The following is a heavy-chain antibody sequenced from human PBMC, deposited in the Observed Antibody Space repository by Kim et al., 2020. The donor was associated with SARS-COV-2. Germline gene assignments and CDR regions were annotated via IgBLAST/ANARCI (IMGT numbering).Heavy chain of an antibody. Sequence: ASVKVSCKASGYTFTSYAMHWVRQAPGQRLEWMGWINAGNGNTKYSQKFQGRVTITRDTSASTAYMELSSLRSEDTAVYYCARGTAQTGAAAGSGVYGSGLDYWGQGTLVTVSS. CDR1: GYTFTSYA. D-gene: IGHD6-13*01. V-gene: IGHV1-3*01. J-gene: IGHJ4*02. CDR2: INAGNGNT. CDR3: ARGTAQTGAAAGSGVYGSGLDY.